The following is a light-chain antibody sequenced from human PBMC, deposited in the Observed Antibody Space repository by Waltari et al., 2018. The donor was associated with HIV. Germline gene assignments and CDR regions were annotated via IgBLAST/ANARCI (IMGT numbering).Light chain of an antibody. CDR1: SSDVGRYNY. CDR3: SSYTINNDYV. J-gene: IGLJ1*01. CDR2: EVL. Sequence: QSALTQPASVSGSPGQSITISCTGTSSDVGRYNYVSWYQHHPGKAPNLMIYEVLNRPSGISNRFSGSKSVNTASLTISGLQAEDEADYYCSSYTINNDYVFGTGTRVTVL. V-gene: IGLV2-14*01.